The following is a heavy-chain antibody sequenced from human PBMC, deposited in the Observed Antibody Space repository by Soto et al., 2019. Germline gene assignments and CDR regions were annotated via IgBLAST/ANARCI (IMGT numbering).Heavy chain of an antibody. J-gene: IGHJ6*03. D-gene: IGHD3-9*01. CDR3: ARVGDFDYYYYYYMDV. CDR1: GYTFTSYD. CDR2: MNPNSGNT. Sequence: GASVKVSCKASGYTFTSYDINWVRQATGQGLEWMGWMNPNSGNTGYAQKFQGRVTMTRNTSISTAYMELSSLRSEDTAVYYCARVGDFDYYYYYYMDVWGKRTTVTVSS. V-gene: IGHV1-8*01.